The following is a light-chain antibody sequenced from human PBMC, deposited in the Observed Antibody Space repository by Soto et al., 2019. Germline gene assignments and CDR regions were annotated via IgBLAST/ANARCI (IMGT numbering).Light chain of an antibody. CDR3: CSYAGSYTVV. Sequence: QSVLTQPRSVSGSPGQSVTISCTGTSSDVGGYNYVSWYHQHPGKAPKLMIYDVSKRPSGVPDRFSGSKSGNTASLTISGLQAEDEADYYCCSYAGSYTVVFGGGTKGTVL. CDR1: SSDVGGYNY. J-gene: IGLJ2*01. CDR2: DVS. V-gene: IGLV2-11*01.